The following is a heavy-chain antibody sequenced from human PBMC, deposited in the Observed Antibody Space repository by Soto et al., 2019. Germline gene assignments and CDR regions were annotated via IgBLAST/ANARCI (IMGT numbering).Heavy chain of an antibody. V-gene: IGHV3-33*01. Sequence: QVQLVESGGGVVQPGRSLRLSCAASGFTFSSYGMHWVRQAPGKGLEWVAIIWHDGRKQYYADSVKGRFIISRDNSKNTLYLQMNSLRAEDTAVYSWARDGFYHYYYGLDVWGRGTTVTVSS. CDR1: GFTFSSYG. CDR3: ARDGFYHYYYGLDV. CDR2: IWHDGRKQ. J-gene: IGHJ6*02.